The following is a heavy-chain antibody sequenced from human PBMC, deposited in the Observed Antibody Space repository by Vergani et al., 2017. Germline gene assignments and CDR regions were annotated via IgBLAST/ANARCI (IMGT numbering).Heavy chain of an antibody. J-gene: IGHJ3*02. CDR3: ARRGGYCSSTSCYFAFDI. CDR1: GGSISSYY. V-gene: IGHV4-59*08. CDR2: IYYSGST. D-gene: IGHD2-2*01. Sequence: QVQLQESGPGLVKPSETLSLTCTVSGGSISSYYWSWIRQPPGKGLEWIGNIYYSGSTNYNPSLKSRVTISVDTSKNQFYLKLSSVTAADTAGYYCARRGGYCSSTSCYFAFDIWGQGTMVTVSS.